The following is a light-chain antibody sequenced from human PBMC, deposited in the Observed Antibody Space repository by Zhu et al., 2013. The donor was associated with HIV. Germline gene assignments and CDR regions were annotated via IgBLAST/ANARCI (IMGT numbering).Light chain of an antibody. CDR2: GAS. J-gene: IGKJ2*03. CDR1: QSVSSN. V-gene: IGKV3-15*01. Sequence: EIVMTQSPATLSVSPGERATLSCRASQSVSSNLAWYQQKPGQAPRLLIYGASTRATGIPARFSGSGSGTEFTLTISSLQSEDFAVYYCQQYNNWPHSFGPGDRSWRSN. CDR3: QQYNNWPHS.